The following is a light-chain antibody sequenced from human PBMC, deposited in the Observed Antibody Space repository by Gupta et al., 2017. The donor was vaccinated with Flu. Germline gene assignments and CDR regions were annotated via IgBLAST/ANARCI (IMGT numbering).Light chain of an antibody. CDR2: AVS. V-gene: IGLV2-14*01. CDR3: SSYTKSNTVV. J-gene: IGLJ2*01. Sequence: QSALTQPASVSGSPGQSITISCTGTSSDVGGYNFVSWYQQHPGKAPKLMIYAVSDRPSGVSNRFSGSKSANTASLTISGLQADDEANYYCSSYTKSNTVVFGGGTQVIVL. CDR1: SSDVGGYNF.